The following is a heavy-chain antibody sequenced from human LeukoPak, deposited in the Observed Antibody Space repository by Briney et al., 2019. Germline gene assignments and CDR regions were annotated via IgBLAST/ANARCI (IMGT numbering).Heavy chain of an antibody. J-gene: IGHJ4*02. CDR2: INWNGGST. CDR1: GSTFDDYG. V-gene: IGHV3-20*04. D-gene: IGHD3-16*01. CDR3: ARDGGGRGWSYYFDY. Sequence: GGSLRLSCAASGSTFDDYGMSWVRQAPGKGLEWVSGINWNGGSTGYADSVKGRFTISRDNAKNSLYLQMNSLRAEDTALYYCARDGGGRGWSYYFDYWGQGTLVTVSS.